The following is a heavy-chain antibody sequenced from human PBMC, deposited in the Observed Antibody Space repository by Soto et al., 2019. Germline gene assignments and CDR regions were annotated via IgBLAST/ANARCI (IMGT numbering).Heavy chain of an antibody. V-gene: IGHV4-39*01. Sequence: QPQLQESGPGLVKPSETLSLTCTVSGVSISSSSDYWGWIRQPPGKGLEWIGSIFYSGSTYYNPSLESRVTISIDTSKNQFSLKRSSVTAADTAVYYCVRPVNFYYYYMDVWGKGTTVTVSS. CDR1: GVSISSSSDY. J-gene: IGHJ6*03. CDR2: IFYSGST. CDR3: VRPVNFYYYYMDV.